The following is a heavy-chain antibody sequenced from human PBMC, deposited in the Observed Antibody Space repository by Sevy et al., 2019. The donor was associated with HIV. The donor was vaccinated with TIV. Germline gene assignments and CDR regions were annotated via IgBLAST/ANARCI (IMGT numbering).Heavy chain of an antibody. CDR3: AMEGCTKPQDY. V-gene: IGHV3-23*01. Sequence: GGSLRLSCAASGFTFSKYSMSWVRQPPGKGLEWVSTLSFGCGEINYADSVKGRFTISRDNSKSSVYLQMNNLRPEDTAVYYCAMEGCTKPQDYWGQRTLVTVSS. CDR2: LSFGCGEI. D-gene: IGHD2-8*01. CDR1: GFTFSKYS. J-gene: IGHJ4*02.